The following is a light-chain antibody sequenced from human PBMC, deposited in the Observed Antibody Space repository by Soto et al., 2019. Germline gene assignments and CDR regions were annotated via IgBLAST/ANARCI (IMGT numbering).Light chain of an antibody. V-gene: IGKV3-20*01. J-gene: IGKJ2*01. Sequence: EIVLTQSPGTLSLSPGERATLSCRASQSVSSSYLAWYQQKPGQAPRLLIYGASSRATGIPDRVSGSWSGTDFTLTISRLEPEDFAVYYCQQYGSSYTFGQGTKLEIK. CDR3: QQYGSSYT. CDR2: GAS. CDR1: QSVSSSY.